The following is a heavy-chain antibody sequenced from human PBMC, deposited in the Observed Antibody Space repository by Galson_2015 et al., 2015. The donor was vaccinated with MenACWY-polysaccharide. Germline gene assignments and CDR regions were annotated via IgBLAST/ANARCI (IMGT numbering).Heavy chain of an antibody. V-gene: IGHV3-7*01. D-gene: IGHD3-22*01. CDR2: IKQDGSEK. CDR1: GFTFSSFW. Sequence: SLRLSCAASGFTFSSFWMSWVRQAPGKGLEWVAIIKQDGSEKYYVDSVNGRFSISRDNAKNSLYLQMNSLRSEDTAVYYCARDPLDSSGYTRGSVFDLWGRGTLVTVSS. CDR3: ARDPLDSSGYTRGSVFDL. J-gene: IGHJ2*01.